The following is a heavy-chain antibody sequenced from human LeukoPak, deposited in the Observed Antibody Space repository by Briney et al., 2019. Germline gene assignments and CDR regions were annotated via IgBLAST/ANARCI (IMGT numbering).Heavy chain of an antibody. V-gene: IGHV4-39*01. CDR2: IYHSGST. Sequence: SETLSLICTVSGTSISSISYYWGWIRQPPGKGLEWIGSIYHSGSTYSNPSLKSRVTISVDTSKNRFSLKLGSVTAADTAVYYCARHGSGFHTGIFYYYYMDVWGKGTTVTVSS. D-gene: IGHD3-3*01. CDR3: ARHGSGFHTGIFYYYYMDV. CDR1: GTSISSISYY. J-gene: IGHJ6*03.